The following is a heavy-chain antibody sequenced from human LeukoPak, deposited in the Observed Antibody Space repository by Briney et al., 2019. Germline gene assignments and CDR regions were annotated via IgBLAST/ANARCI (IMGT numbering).Heavy chain of an antibody. CDR3: AKADDYVWGSYRYTGGGGLDY. Sequence: GGSLRLSCAASGFTFRDYTMNWVRQAPGKGLEWVSAISKSGTYIKYADSVKGRFTISRDNSKNTLYLQMNSLRAEDTAVYYCAKADDYVWGSYRYTGGGGLDYWGQGTLVTVSS. J-gene: IGHJ4*02. CDR1: GFTFRDYT. CDR2: ISKSGTYI. V-gene: IGHV3-21*04. D-gene: IGHD3-16*02.